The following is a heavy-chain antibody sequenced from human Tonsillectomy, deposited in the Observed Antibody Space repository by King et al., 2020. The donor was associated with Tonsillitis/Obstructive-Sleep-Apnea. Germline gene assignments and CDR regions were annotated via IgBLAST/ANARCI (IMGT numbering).Heavy chain of an antibody. V-gene: IGHV3-33*01. CDR1: GFTFSSYG. D-gene: IGHD3-3*01. CDR3: ARDHQDYDFWSGYYNYYYYMDV. Sequence: VQLVESGGGVVQPGRSLRLSCAASGFTFSSYGMHWVRQAPGKGLEWVAVIWYDGSNKYYADSVKGRFTISRDNSKNTLYLQMNSLRAEDTAVYYCARDHQDYDFWSGYYNYYYYMDVWGRGTTVTVS. CDR2: IWYDGSNK. J-gene: IGHJ6*03.